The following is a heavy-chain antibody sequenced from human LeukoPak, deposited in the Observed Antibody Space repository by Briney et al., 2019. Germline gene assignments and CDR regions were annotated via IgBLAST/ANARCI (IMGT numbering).Heavy chain of an antibody. J-gene: IGHJ4*02. Sequence: PSETLSLTCGAYNGSFNGYYWGWIRQPPGKGLEWIGSVYYSGTTYYTPSLKSRLTISVDSSKNQFSLRLSSVTAADTAVYFCARIRGVILGPIDYWGQGTLITVSS. CDR3: ARIRGVILGPIDY. V-gene: IGHV4-39*01. CDR2: VYYSGTT. CDR1: NGSFNGYY. D-gene: IGHD3-10*01.